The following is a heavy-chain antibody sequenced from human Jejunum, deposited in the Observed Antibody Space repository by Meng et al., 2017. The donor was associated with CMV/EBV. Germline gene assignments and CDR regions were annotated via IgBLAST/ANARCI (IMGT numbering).Heavy chain of an antibody. J-gene: IGHJ3*02. CDR2: INQDGSKI. CDR1: FIFSNYY. Sequence: FIFSNYYMSWVRQAPGKGLGWVANINQDGSKIFYMGSVKGRFTISRDNAKNSLYLQMNSLRAEDTAVYYCARDRFGVITPDVFDIWGQGTMVTVSS. CDR3: ARDRFGVITPDVFDI. V-gene: IGHV3-7*01. D-gene: IGHD3-10*01.